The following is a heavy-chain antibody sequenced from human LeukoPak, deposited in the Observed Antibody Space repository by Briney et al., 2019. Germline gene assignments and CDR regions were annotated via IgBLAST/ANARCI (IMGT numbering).Heavy chain of an antibody. J-gene: IGHJ4*02. V-gene: IGHV4-4*02. CDR1: GGSISSSNW. CDR2: IYHSGST. D-gene: IGHD5-18*01. CDR3: ARDIGYSYGYSSFDY. Sequence: PSGTLSLTCAVSGGSISSSNWWSWVRQPPGKGLEWIGEIYHSGSTNYNPSLKSRVTISVDKSKNQFSLRLSSVTAADTAVYYCARDIGYSYGYSSFDYWGQGTLVTVSS.